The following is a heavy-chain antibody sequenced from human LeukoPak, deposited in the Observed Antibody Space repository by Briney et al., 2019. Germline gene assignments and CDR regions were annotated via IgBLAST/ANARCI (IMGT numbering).Heavy chain of an antibody. CDR2: IIPIFGTA. Sequence: SVNVSCKASVWTFSSYAISWVRQAPGNGLEWMGGIIPIFGTANYAQKFQGRVTITTDESTSTAYMELSSLRYEDTAVYYCASNERLSSGYYCWGQGTLVTVSS. CDR1: VWTFSSYA. D-gene: IGHD3-22*01. CDR3: ASNERLSSGYYC. V-gene: IGHV1-69*05. J-gene: IGHJ4*02.